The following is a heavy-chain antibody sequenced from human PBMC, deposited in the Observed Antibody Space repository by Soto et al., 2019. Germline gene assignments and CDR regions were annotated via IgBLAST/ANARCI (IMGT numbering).Heavy chain of an antibody. CDR1: GFTFSSYA. CDR2: ISGSGGST. Sequence: GGSLRLSCAASGFTFSSYAMSWVRQAPGEGLEWVSAISGSGGSTYYADSMKGRFTISRDNSKNTLYLQMNSLRAEDTAVYYCANLPYGGSPGDWFDPWGQGTLVTVSS. D-gene: IGHD2-15*01. CDR3: ANLPYGGSPGDWFDP. J-gene: IGHJ5*02. V-gene: IGHV3-23*01.